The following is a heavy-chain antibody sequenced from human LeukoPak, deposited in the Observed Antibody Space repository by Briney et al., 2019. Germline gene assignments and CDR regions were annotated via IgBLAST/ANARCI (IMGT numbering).Heavy chain of an antibody. Sequence: SETLSLTCTVSGASIGSYYWSWIRQPPGKGLEWIGYIYYSGSTNYNPSLKSRVTISVDTSKNQFSLKLSSVTAADTAVYYCARKRGNYYDSSGVFDYWGQGTLVTVSS. CDR3: ARKRGNYYDSSGVFDY. V-gene: IGHV4-59*08. CDR1: GASIGSYY. J-gene: IGHJ4*02. CDR2: IYYSGST. D-gene: IGHD3-22*01.